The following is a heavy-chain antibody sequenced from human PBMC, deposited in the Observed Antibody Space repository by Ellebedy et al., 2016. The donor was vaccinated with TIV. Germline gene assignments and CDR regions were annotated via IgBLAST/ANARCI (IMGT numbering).Heavy chain of an antibody. CDR3: GRVRGYASTGRVYYFDY. V-gene: IGHV1-8*01. CDR2: MNPNTGNA. D-gene: IGHD2-15*01. Sequence: AASVKVSCKASGYTFTSYDINWVRQATGQGLEWMGWMNPNTGNAGSALKFQGRVTMTRDSSISTAYMELSRLRSEDQAGYYCGRVRGYASTGRVYYFDYWGQGSLVTVSS. J-gene: IGHJ4*02. CDR1: GYTFTSYD.